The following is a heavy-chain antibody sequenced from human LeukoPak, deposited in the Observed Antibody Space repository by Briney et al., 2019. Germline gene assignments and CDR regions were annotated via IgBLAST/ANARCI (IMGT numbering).Heavy chain of an antibody. V-gene: IGHV3-66*01. D-gene: IGHD4-17*01. CDR3: ARVRRGFNDYGDYEMDY. Sequence: GGSLRLSCAASGFTVSSNYMSWVRQAPGKGLEWVSVIYSGGSTYYADSVKGRFTISRDNSKNTLYLQMNSLRAEDTAVYYCARVRRGFNDYGDYEMDYWGQGTLVTVSS. CDR2: IYSGGST. CDR1: GFTVSSNY. J-gene: IGHJ4*02.